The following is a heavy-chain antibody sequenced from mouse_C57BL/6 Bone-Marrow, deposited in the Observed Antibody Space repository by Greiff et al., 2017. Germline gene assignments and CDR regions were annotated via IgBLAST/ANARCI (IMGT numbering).Heavy chain of an antibody. J-gene: IGHJ4*01. CDR3: ARYGSLYAMDY. CDR1: GYTFTSYG. D-gene: IGHD1-1*01. CDR2: IYPRSGNT. V-gene: IGHV1-81*01. Sequence: QVQLKQSGAELARPGASVKLSCKASGYTFTSYGISWVKQRTGQGLEWIGEIYPRSGNTYYNEKFKGKATLTADKSSSTAYMELRSLTSEDSAVYFCARYGSLYAMDYWGQGTSVTVSS.